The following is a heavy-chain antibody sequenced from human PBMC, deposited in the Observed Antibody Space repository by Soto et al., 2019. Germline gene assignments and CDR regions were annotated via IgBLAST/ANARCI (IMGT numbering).Heavy chain of an antibody. Sequence: EVQLVESEGGLVQRGGSLRLSCAASGFTFNYYWMHWVRQAPGQGLVWVSHIHSDGSSTTYADSVKGRFTISRDNAKNTLYLQMNSLRAEDTAVYYCARGDKGGFDLWGQGTTVTFSS. CDR1: GFTFNYYW. D-gene: IGHD2-21*02. J-gene: IGHJ3*01. V-gene: IGHV3-74*01. CDR3: ARGDKGGFDL. CDR2: IHSDGSST.